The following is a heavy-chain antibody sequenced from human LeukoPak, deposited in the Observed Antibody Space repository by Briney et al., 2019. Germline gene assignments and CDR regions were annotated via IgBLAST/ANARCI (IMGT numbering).Heavy chain of an antibody. D-gene: IGHD5-12*01. CDR3: ATGRGLRPDNYYYGMDV. J-gene: IGHJ6*02. Sequence: PSETLSLTCTVSGGSISSSSYYWGWIRQPPGKGLEWIGSIYYSGSTYYNPSLKSRVTISVDTSKNQFSLKLSSVTAADTAVYYCATGRGLRPDNYYYGMDVWGQGTTVTVSS. V-gene: IGHV4-39*07. CDR1: GGSISSSSYY. CDR2: IYYSGST.